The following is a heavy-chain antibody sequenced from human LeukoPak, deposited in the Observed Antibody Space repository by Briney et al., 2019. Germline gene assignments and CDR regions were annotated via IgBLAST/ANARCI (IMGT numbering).Heavy chain of an antibody. Sequence: SETLSLTCTVSGYSISSGYYWGWIRQPPGKGLEWIGSIYHSGSTYYNPSLKSRVTISVDTSKNQFSLKLSSVTAADTAVYYCARDQYDSSGGYYFDYWGQGTLVTVSS. D-gene: IGHD3-22*01. CDR1: GYSISSGYY. J-gene: IGHJ4*02. CDR2: IYHSGST. V-gene: IGHV4-38-2*02. CDR3: ARDQYDSSGGYYFDY.